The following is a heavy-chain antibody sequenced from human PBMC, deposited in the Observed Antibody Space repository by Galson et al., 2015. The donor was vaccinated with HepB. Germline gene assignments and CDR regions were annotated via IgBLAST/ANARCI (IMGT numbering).Heavy chain of an antibody. Sequence: QSGAEVKKPGESLKISCRGSGYNFISYWIGWVRQMPGKGLEWMGIIYPGDSHTTYSPSFQGQVTISADKSITTTYLQWSSLKASDTALYYCARKAVTNGGDAFDIWRQGTMVTISS. J-gene: IGHJ3*02. CDR1: GYNFISYW. CDR2: IYPGDSHT. CDR3: ARKAVTNGGDAFDI. D-gene: IGHD4-17*01. V-gene: IGHV5-51*01.